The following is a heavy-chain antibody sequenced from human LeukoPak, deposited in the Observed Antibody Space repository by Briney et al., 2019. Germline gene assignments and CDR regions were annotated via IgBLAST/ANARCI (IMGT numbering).Heavy chain of an antibody. D-gene: IGHD4-23*01. V-gene: IGHV4-59*11. CDR2: IYYSGST. CDR1: GGSISSHY. CDR3: ASYYSEHGGNFDY. Sequence: SETLPLTCTVSGGSISSHYWSWIRQPPGKGLEWIGYIYYSGSTNYNPSLKSRVTISVDTSKNQFSLKLSSVTAADTAVYYCASYYSEHGGNFDYWGQGTLVTVSS. J-gene: IGHJ4*02.